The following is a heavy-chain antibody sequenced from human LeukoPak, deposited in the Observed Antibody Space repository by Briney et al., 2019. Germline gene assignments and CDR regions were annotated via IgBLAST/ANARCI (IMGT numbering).Heavy chain of an antibody. Sequence: GGSLRLSCAASGFTFSSYGMHWVRQAPGKGLEWVAFIRYDGNNKYYADSVKGRFTISRDNSKNTLYLQMNSLRAEDTAVYYCAKDGVGYCSSTSCYQQDAFDIWGQGTMVTVSS. V-gene: IGHV3-30*02. J-gene: IGHJ3*02. CDR3: AKDGVGYCSSTSCYQQDAFDI. CDR2: IRYDGNNK. CDR1: GFTFSSYG. D-gene: IGHD2-2*01.